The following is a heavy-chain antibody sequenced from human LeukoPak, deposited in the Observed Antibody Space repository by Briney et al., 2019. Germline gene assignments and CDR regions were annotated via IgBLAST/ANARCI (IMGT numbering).Heavy chain of an antibody. CDR1: GFTFSSYA. V-gene: IGHV3-23*01. D-gene: IGHD3-3*01. J-gene: IGHJ4*02. Sequence: PGGSLRLPCAPSGFTFSSYAMSWVRQAPGKGLEWVSAISGSGGSTYYADSVKGRFTISRDNSKNTLYLQMNSLRAEDTAVYYCAKGLTIPFNYFDYWGQGTLVTVSS. CDR3: AKGLTIPFNYFDY. CDR2: ISGSGGST.